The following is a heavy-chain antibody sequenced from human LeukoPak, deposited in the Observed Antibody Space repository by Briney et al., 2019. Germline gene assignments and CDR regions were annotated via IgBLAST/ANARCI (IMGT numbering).Heavy chain of an antibody. J-gene: IGHJ4*02. CDR1: GFTFSSCW. D-gene: IGHD3-10*01. CDR3: AKDRPNFYETSGSYYKIKGDF. CDR2: ITSSGRTP. Sequence: GGSLRLSCAASGFTFSSCWMNWVRQAPGKGLEWVASITSSGRTPYYTDSVKGRFTISRDNSKNTLYLQMNSLRGEDTAVYYCAKDRPNFYETSGSYYKIKGDFWGQGSLVTVSS. V-gene: IGHV3-23*01.